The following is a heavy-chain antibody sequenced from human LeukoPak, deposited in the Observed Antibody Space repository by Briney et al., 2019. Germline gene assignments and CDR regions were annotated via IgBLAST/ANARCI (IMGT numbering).Heavy chain of an antibody. CDR3: ARVRPSAYSSYDY. V-gene: IGHV4-59*01. J-gene: IGHJ4*02. CDR2: IYYSGST. CDR1: GGSISSYY. D-gene: IGHD6-6*01. Sequence: SETLSLTCTVSGGSISSYYWSWIRQPPGKGLEWIGYIYYSGSTNYNPSLKSRVTISVDTSKNQFSLKLSSVTAADTAVYYCARVRPSAYSSYDYWGQGTLVTVSS.